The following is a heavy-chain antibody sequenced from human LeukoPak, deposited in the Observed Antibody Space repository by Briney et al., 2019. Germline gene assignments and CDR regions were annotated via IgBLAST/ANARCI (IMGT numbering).Heavy chain of an antibody. CDR1: GFTVSSNY. CDR3: ARVGAEYYYYYMDV. CDR2: IYSGGST. J-gene: IGHJ6*03. D-gene: IGHD3-16*01. Sequence: TGGSLRLSCAVSGFTVSSNYMTWVRQAPGKGLEWVSVIYSGGSTYYADSVKGRFIISRDNSKNTLYLQMNSLRAEDTAVYYFARVGAEYYYYYMDVWGKGTTVTVSS. V-gene: IGHV3-53*01.